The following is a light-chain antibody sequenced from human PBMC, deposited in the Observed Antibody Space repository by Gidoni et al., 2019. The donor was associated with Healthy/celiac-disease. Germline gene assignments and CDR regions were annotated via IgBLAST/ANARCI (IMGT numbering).Light chain of an antibody. CDR1: QSVSSY. J-gene: IGKJ1*01. CDR2: DAS. Sequence: EIVLTQSPATLSLSPGERPTLACRASQSVSSYLAWYQQKPGQAPRLLIYDASNRATGIPARFSGSGSGTDVTLTISGLEPEDFAVYYCQQRSNWPWTFGQGTKVEIK. CDR3: QQRSNWPWT. V-gene: IGKV3-11*01.